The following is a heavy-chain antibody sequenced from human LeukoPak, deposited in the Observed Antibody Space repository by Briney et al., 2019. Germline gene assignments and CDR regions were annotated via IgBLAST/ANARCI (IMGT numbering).Heavy chain of an antibody. CDR3: AKGSGSGWYGWFAP. D-gene: IGHD6-19*01. CDR2: IDASGGST. CDR1: GFTFSSYA. J-gene: IGHJ5*02. Sequence: RTGGSLRLSCAASGFTFSSYAMTWVRQAPGKGLEWVSSIDASGGSTYYADSVKGRFTISRDNSKNTFFLQMNTLRAADTAVYYCAKGSGSGWYGWFAPWGQGTLVTVSS. V-gene: IGHV3-23*01.